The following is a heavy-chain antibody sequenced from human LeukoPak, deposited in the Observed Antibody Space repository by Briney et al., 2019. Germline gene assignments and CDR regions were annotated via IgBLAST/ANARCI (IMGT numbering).Heavy chain of an antibody. CDR3: ARQSSSFAFDI. D-gene: IGHD6-6*01. CDR2: IYYSGST. V-gene: IGHV4-59*08. CDR1: GGSISSYY. J-gene: IGHJ3*02. Sequence: SETLSLTCTVSGGSISSYYWSWIRQPPGKGLEWIGYIYYSGSTNYNPSLKSRVTMSVDTSKNRFSLKLSSVTAADTAVYYCARQSSSFAFDIWGQGTMVTVSS.